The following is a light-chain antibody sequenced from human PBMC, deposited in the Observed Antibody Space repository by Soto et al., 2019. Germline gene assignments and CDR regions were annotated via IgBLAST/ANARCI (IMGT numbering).Light chain of an antibody. J-gene: IGLJ2*01. CDR3: AAWDDSLSGWV. Sequence: QSALTQPASVSGSPGQSITISCTGTSSDVGSYNYVSWYQQLPGTAPKLLIYSNDQRPSGVPDRFSASKSGTSASLAISGLRSDDEADYYCAAWDDSLSGWVFGGGTQLTVL. V-gene: IGLV1-47*02. CDR2: SND. CDR1: SSDVGSYNY.